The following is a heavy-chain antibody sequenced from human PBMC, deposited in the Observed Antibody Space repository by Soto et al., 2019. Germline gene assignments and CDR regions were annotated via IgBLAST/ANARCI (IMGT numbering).Heavy chain of an antibody. CDR3: AKASWRGYCSDPTCYTINY. CDR1: GYTFTSYD. J-gene: IGHJ1*01. CDR2: MNPNSGNT. D-gene: IGHD2-2*02. V-gene: IGHV1-8*01. Sequence: ASVKVSCKTSGYTFTSYDVNWVRQATGQGLEWMGWMNPNSGNTGYAQKFQGRVTMTTNTSISTAYMELSGLRSDDTAIYYCAKASWRGYCSDPTCYTINYWCQG.